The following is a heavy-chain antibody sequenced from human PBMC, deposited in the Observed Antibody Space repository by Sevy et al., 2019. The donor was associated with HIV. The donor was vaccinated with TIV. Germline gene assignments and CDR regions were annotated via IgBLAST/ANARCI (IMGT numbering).Heavy chain of an antibody. CDR1: GYTFTSYG. J-gene: IGHJ6*02. V-gene: IGHV1-18*01. CDR3: ARDSSSPELPYYGMDV. D-gene: IGHD6-6*01. Sequence: ASVKVSCKASGYTFTSYGISWVRQAPGQGLEWMGWISAYNGNTNYAQKLQDRVTMTTDTSTSTAYMELRSLRSDDTAVYYCARDSSSPELPYYGMDVWGQGTTVTVSS. CDR2: ISAYNGNT.